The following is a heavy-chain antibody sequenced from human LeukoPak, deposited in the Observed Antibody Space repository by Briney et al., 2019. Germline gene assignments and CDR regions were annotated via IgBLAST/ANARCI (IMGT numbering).Heavy chain of an antibody. V-gene: IGHV3-23*01. D-gene: IGHD6-19*01. CDR3: AKGIREWLALYDY. CDR2: ISGSGGST. CDR1: GFTFSSYS. Sequence: TGGSLRLSCAASGFTFSSYSMSWVRQAPGKGLEWVSAISGSGGSTYYADSVKGRFTISRDNSKNTLYLQMNSLRAEDTAVYYCAKGIREWLALYDYWGQGTLVTVSS. J-gene: IGHJ4*02.